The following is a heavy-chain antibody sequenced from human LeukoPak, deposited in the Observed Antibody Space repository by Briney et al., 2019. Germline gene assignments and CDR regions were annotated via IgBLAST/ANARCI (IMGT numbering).Heavy chain of an antibody. Sequence: GGSLRLSCAASGFTFSSYGMHWVRQAPGKGLEWVAVIWYDGSNKYYADSVKGRFTISRGNSKNTPYLQMNSLRAEDTAVYCCAKDHSSGSSDYWGQGTLVTVSS. D-gene: IGHD6-19*01. CDR2: IWYDGSNK. V-gene: IGHV3-30*02. CDR3: AKDHSSGSSDY. CDR1: GFTFSSYG. J-gene: IGHJ4*02.